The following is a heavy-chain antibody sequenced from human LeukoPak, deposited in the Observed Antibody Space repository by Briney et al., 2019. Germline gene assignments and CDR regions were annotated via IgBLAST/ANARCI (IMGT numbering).Heavy chain of an antibody. Sequence: PSQTLSLTCTVSGGSISSGSYYWSWIRQPAGKGLEWIGRIYTSGSTNYNPSLKSRVTISVDTSKNQFSLKLSSVTAADTAVYYCARVGKPTVWGSYRYPYYFDYWGQGTLVTVSS. CDR3: ARVGKPTVWGSYRYPYYFDY. CDR1: GGSISSGSYY. D-gene: IGHD3-16*02. J-gene: IGHJ4*02. V-gene: IGHV4-61*02. CDR2: IYTSGST.